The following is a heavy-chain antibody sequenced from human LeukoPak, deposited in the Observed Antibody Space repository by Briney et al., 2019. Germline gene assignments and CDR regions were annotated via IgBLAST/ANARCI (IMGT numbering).Heavy chain of an antibody. V-gene: IGHV3-13*01. CDR1: GFSFRNYD. Sequence: PGGSLRLSCSASGFSFRNYDMHWVPPRTGKGREWGSAVGTSHDTYYAGSVKGRITVVTENAKNTPYLQMNSRRAGDTAMYYCARISAVGGIDASDIWGEGTMVTVSS. J-gene: IGHJ3*02. D-gene: IGHD1-1*01. CDR3: ARISAVGGIDASDI. CDR2: VGTSHDT.